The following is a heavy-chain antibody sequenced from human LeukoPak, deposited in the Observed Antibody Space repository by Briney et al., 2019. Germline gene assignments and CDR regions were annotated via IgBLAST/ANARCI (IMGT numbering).Heavy chain of an antibody. V-gene: IGHV1-2*02. CDR3: ARERGRIQLWLQYY. Sequence: ASVKVSCKASGYTFTGYYMHWVRQAPGQGLEWMGWINPNSGGTNYAQKFQDRVTMTRDTSISTAYMELSRLRSDDTAVYYCARERGRIQLWLQYYWGQGTLVTVSS. D-gene: IGHD5-18*01. CDR2: INPNSGGT. J-gene: IGHJ4*02. CDR1: GYTFTGYY.